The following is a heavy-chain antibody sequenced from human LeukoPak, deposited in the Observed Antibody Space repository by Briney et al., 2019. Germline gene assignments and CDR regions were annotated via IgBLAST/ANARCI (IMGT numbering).Heavy chain of an antibody. J-gene: IGHJ4*02. CDR3: ASISKLVGASSGTSVADY. CDR1: GFTFSDHY. Sequence: GGSLRLSCAASGFTFSDHYMDRVRQAPGKGLEWVGRTRNKANSYTTEYAASVKGRFTISRDDSKNSLYLQMNSLKTEDTAVYYCASISKLVGASSGTSVADYWGQGTLVTVSS. D-gene: IGHD1-26*01. CDR2: TRNKANSYTT. V-gene: IGHV3-72*01.